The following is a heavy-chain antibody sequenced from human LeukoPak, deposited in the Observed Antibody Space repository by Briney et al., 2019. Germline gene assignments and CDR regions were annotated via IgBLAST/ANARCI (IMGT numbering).Heavy chain of an antibody. CDR3: ARARASYYDSSGYYFKRGKGKLDY. D-gene: IGHD3-22*01. CDR2: MNPNTGSA. Sequence: GASVKVSCKASGFSFTSYDINWVRQAAGQGLEWMGWMNPNTGSAAYEQKFQDRVAFTRNTSISTAYMELSSLRSEDTAVYYCARARASYYDSSGYYFKRGKGKLDYWGQGTLVTVSS. V-gene: IGHV1-8*01. J-gene: IGHJ4*02. CDR1: GFSFTSYD.